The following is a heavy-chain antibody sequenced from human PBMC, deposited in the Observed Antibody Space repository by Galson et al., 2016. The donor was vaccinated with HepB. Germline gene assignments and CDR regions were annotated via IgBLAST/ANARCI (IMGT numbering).Heavy chain of an antibody. CDR3: ARVRQFDFWTKAFDI. Sequence: SVKVSCKASGYTFTSYDINWVRQVAGQGLEWMGWMDPNGGFTGYSENFQGRISMTRNTSLNTAFMELSSLRSEDTAVYYCARVRQFDFWTKAFDIWGQGTMVTVSS. CDR2: MDPNGGFT. J-gene: IGHJ3*02. V-gene: IGHV1-8*01. D-gene: IGHD3-3*01. CDR1: GYTFTSYD.